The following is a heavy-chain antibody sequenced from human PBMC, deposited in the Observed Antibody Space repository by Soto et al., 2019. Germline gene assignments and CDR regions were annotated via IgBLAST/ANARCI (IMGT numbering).Heavy chain of an antibody. CDR2: ISWNSGSI. Sequence: DVQLVESGGGLVQPGRSLRLSCAASGFTFDDYAMHWVRQAPGKGLEWVSGISWNSGSIGYADSVKGRFTISRDNAKNSLYLQMNSLRAEDTALYYCAKDGYSSSSSYFDYWGQGTLVTVSS. CDR3: AKDGYSSSSSYFDY. D-gene: IGHD6-6*01. J-gene: IGHJ4*02. V-gene: IGHV3-9*01. CDR1: GFTFDDYA.